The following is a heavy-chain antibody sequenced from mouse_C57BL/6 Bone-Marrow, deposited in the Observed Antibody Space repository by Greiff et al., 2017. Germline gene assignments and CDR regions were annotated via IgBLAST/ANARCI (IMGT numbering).Heavy chain of an antibody. Sequence: EVQGVESGPGLVKPSQTVFLTCTVTGISITTGNYRWSWIRQFPGNKLEWIGYIYYSGTITYNPFLTSPTSNTRDTPKNQFFLEMNSLTAEDAATYYCARGRLRRPYYCAMDYWGQGTSVTVSS. CDR1: GISITTGNYR. CDR2: IYYSGTI. D-gene: IGHD2-4*01. V-gene: IGHV3-5*01. CDR3: ARGRLRRPYYCAMDY. J-gene: IGHJ4*01.